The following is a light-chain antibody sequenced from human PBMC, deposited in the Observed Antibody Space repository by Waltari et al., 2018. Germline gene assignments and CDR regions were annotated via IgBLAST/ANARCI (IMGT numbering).Light chain of an antibody. Sequence: EIVMTQSPATLSVSQGERATLSCRASQSVSSNLAWYQQKPGQPPRLLIYVVSTRATGIPARFSGSGSGTEFTLTISSLQSEDLAVYYCQQYAHWPLTFGGGTKVEIK. V-gene: IGKV3-15*01. J-gene: IGKJ4*01. CDR3: QQYAHWPLT. CDR1: QSVSSN. CDR2: VVS.